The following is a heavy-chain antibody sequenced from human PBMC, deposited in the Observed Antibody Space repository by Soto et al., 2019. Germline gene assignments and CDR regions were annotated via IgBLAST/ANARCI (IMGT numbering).Heavy chain of an antibody. CDR2: INPSGDST. CDR3: ARSYYDYVWGSYRSAHFDY. J-gene: IGHJ4*02. D-gene: IGHD3-16*02. Sequence: ASVKVSCKTSGYAFSGYRLSWVRQAPGQGLEWMGIINPSGDSTSYAQKFQGRVTMTRDTSTSTVYMELSSLRSEDTAVYYCARSYYDYVWGSYRSAHFDYWGQGTLVTVSS. V-gene: IGHV1-46*01. CDR1: GYAFSGYR.